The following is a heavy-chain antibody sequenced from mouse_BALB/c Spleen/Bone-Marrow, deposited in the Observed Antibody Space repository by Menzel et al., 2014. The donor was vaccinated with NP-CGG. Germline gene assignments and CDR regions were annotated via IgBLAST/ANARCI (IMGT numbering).Heavy chain of an antibody. J-gene: IGHJ4*01. D-gene: IGHD2-4*01. V-gene: IGHV2-6-7*01. CDR2: IWGDGST. Sequence: VMLVESGPGLVAPSQSLSIPCTVSGFPLTGYGLSWVRQPPGKGLEWLGMIWGDGSTDYNSALKSRLSISKDNSKSQVFLKMNSLQTDDTARYYCARDSFLITRALDYWGQGTSVTVSS. CDR3: ARDSFLITRALDY. CDR1: GFPLTGYG.